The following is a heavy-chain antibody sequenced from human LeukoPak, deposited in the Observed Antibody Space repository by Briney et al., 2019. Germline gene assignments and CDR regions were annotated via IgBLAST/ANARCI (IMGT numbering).Heavy chain of an antibody. CDR3: AKGGDTVIDY. CDR2: ISSSSTI. CDR1: GFTFSSYN. J-gene: IGHJ4*02. Sequence: GGSLRLSCAASGFTFSSYNMNWVRQAPGKGLEWVSYISSSSTIYYADSVKGRFTISRDNAKNTLYLQMNSLRAEDTAVYYCAKGGDTVIDYWGQGTLVTVSS. V-gene: IGHV3-48*04. D-gene: IGHD3-10*01.